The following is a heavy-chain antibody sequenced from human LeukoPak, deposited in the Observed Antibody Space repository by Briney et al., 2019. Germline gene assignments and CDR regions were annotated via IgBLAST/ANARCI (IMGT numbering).Heavy chain of an antibody. CDR1: GFTFSGSA. CDR2: IRSKANSYAT. CDR3: TRHVLGWQSWLRFRAYWFDP. Sequence: GGSLRLSCAASGFTFSGSAMHWVRQASGKGLEWVGRIRSKANSYATAYAASVKGRFTISGDDSKNTAYLQMNSLKTEDTAVYYCTRHVLGWQSWLRFRAYWFDPWGQGTLVTVSS. V-gene: IGHV3-73*01. J-gene: IGHJ5*02. D-gene: IGHD5-12*01.